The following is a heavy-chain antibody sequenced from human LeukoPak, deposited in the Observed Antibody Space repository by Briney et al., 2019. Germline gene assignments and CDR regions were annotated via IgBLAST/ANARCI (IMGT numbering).Heavy chain of an antibody. CDR1: RFSFGRYW. D-gene: IGHD2-21*02. CDR3: ARDPSFLGDLYWYFDL. CDR2: IKQDGSEK. V-gene: IGHV3-7*01. J-gene: IGHJ2*01. Sequence: GGSLRLSCAASRFSFGRYWMSWVRQAPGKGLEWVANIKQDGSEKYYVDSVKSRFTTSRDKAKNSLYLQMNSLRAEDTAVYYCARDPSFLGDLYWYFDLWGRGTRVTVSS.